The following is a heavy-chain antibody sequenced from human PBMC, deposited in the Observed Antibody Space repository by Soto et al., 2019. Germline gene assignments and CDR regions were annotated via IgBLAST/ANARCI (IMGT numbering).Heavy chain of an antibody. D-gene: IGHD6-19*01. CDR2: ISGYNGNT. V-gene: IGHV1-18*01. CDR1: GYTFTSYG. CDR3: ARTYRIAVKYAFDI. Sequence: QVQLVQSGAEVKKPGASVKVSCKASGYTFTSYGISWVRQAPGQGLEGMGWISGYNGNTNYAQKLQGRVTMTTNTSTSTAYRELRTLRSDDTAVYYFARTYRIAVKYAFDIWGQCTLFTVAS. J-gene: IGHJ3*02.